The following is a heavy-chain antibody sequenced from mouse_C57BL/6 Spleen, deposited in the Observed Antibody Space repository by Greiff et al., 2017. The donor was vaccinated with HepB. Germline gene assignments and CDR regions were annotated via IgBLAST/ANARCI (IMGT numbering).Heavy chain of an antibody. D-gene: IGHD2-5*01. CDR3: ARSRHYSNYVYAMDY. CDR1: GYAFSSYW. Sequence: VQLQQSGAELVKPGASVKISCKASGYAFSSYWMNWVKQRPGKGLEWIGQIYPGDGDTNYNGKFKGKATLTADKSSSTAYMQLSSLTSEDSAVYFCARSRHYSNYVYAMDYWGQGTSVTVSS. V-gene: IGHV1-80*01. CDR2: IYPGDGDT. J-gene: IGHJ4*01.